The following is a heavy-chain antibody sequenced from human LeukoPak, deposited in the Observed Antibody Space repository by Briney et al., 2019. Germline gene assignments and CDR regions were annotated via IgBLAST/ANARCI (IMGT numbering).Heavy chain of an antibody. J-gene: IGHJ4*02. CDR3: ARTPPIIYYFDY. D-gene: IGHD2-15*01. Sequence: GGSLRLSCAASGFTFDKAWMTWVRQAPGKGLEWVSYISSSGSTIYYADSVKGRFTISRDNAKNSLYLQMNSLRAEDTAVYYCARTPPIIYYFDYWGQGTLVTVSS. CDR2: ISSSGSTI. V-gene: IGHV3-11*01. CDR1: GFTFDKAW.